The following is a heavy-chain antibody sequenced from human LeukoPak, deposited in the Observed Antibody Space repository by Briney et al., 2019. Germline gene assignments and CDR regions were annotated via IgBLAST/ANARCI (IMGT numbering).Heavy chain of an antibody. Sequence: GGSLRLSCAASGFTFSSYSMSWVRQAPGKGLEWVSSISSSSSYIYYADSVKGRFTISRDNAKNSLYLQMNSLRAEDTAVYYCARISSGWYDAFDIWGQGTMVTVSS. CDR1: GFTFSSYS. CDR3: ARISSGWYDAFDI. D-gene: IGHD6-19*01. CDR2: ISSSSSYI. V-gene: IGHV3-21*01. J-gene: IGHJ3*02.